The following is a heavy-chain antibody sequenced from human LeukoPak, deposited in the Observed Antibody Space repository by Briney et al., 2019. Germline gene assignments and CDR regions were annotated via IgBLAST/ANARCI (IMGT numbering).Heavy chain of an antibody. CDR3: ARASLYDNSAYYLDY. CDR2: VNWNGGST. J-gene: IGHJ4*02. CDR1: GFTFDNYG. D-gene: IGHD3-22*01. Sequence: PGGSLRLSCAASGFTFDNYGMTWVRQVPGKGLEWVSGVNWNGGSTGYADSVKGRFTISRDHAKNSLYLQMNSLRAEDTALYYCARASLYDNSAYYLDYWGQGTLVTVSS. V-gene: IGHV3-20*04.